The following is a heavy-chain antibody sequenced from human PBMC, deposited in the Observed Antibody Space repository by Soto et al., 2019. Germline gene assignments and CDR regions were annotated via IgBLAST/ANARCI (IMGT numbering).Heavy chain of an antibody. CDR3: ARAEYSSGWYAGNWFDP. J-gene: IGHJ5*02. D-gene: IGHD6-19*01. V-gene: IGHV4-30-4*01. CDR1: GGSISSGDYY. Sequence: TLSLTCTVSGGSISSGDYYWSWIRQPPGKGLEWIGYIYYSGSTYYNPSLKSRVTISVDTSKNQFSLKLSSVTAADTAVYYCARAEYSSGWYAGNWFDPWGQGTLVTVS. CDR2: IYYSGST.